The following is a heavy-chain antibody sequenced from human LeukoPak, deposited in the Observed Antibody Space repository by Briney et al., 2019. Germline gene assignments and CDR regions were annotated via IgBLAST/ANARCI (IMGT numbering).Heavy chain of an antibody. D-gene: IGHD5-24*01. V-gene: IGHV3-30*18. CDR3: AKDAELGYNSRYFDY. Sequence: GGSLRLSCAASGFTFSSYGMHWVRQAPGKGLEWVAVISYNGSNKYYADSAKGRFTISRDNSKNTLYLQMNSLRAEDTAVYYCAKDAELGYNSRYFDYWGQGTLVTVSS. CDR2: ISYNGSNK. CDR1: GFTFSSYG. J-gene: IGHJ4*02.